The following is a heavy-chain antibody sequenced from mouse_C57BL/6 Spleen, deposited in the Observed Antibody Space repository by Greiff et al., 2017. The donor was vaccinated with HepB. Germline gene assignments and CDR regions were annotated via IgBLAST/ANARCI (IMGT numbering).Heavy chain of an antibody. CDR2: ISSGGSYT. Sequence: DVHLVESGGDLVKPGGSLKLSCAASGFTFSSYGMSWVRQTPDKRLEWVATISSGGSYTYYPDSVKGRFTISRDNAKNTLYLQMSSLKSEDTAMYYCARDYGSSSRFAYWGQGTLVTVSA. J-gene: IGHJ3*01. CDR1: GFTFSSYG. D-gene: IGHD1-1*01. CDR3: ARDYGSSSRFAY. V-gene: IGHV5-6*01.